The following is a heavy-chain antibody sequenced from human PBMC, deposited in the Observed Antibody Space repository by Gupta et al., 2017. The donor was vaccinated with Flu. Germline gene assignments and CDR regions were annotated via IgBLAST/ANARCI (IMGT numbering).Heavy chain of an antibody. D-gene: IGHD1-26*01. CDR1: GSTFRSYG. J-gene: IGHJ4*02. Sequence: QVQLVESGGGVVQPGRSLRLSCAASGSTFRSYGMHWFRPAPGKGLEWVAVIWYDGSNKYYADSVKGRFTISRDNSNNTLYLQMNSRRAEDTAVYYCARSGSYSSPVRDDFDYWGQGTLVTASS. V-gene: IGHV3-33*01. CDR2: IWYDGSNK. CDR3: ARSGSYSSPVRDDFDY.